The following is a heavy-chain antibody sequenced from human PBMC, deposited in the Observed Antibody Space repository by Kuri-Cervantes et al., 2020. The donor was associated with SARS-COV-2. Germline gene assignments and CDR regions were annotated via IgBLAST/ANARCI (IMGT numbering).Heavy chain of an antibody. V-gene: IGHV3-64D*08. CDR3: VKDYDNTGFYPQLNY. D-gene: IGHD3-22*01. CDR2: INIYGDTT. J-gene: IGHJ4*02. Sequence: GGSPRLSCSASGFTFRRNEMHWVRQAPGKGLQYVSGINIYGDTTYSADSVKGRFSISRDNTRNLVYLQMSSLRPDDTAIYYCVKDYDNTGFYPQLNYWGQGTVVTVSS. CDR1: GFTFRRNE.